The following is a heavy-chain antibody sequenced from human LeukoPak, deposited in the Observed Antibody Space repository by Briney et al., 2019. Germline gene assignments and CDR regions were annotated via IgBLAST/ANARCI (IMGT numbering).Heavy chain of an antibody. CDR1: GFTFSTYS. CDR3: ARSGYCSGGRCYGGDY. D-gene: IGHD2-15*01. CDR2: INREPGTT. V-gene: IGHV3-48*04. Sequence: PGGSLRLSCAASGFTFSTYSMNWVRQAPGKGLEWVSHINREPGTTYYADSVKGRFTVSRNNAKNSLYLQMNSLRPEDTAVYYCARSGYCSGGRCYGGDYWGQGTLVTVSS. J-gene: IGHJ4*02.